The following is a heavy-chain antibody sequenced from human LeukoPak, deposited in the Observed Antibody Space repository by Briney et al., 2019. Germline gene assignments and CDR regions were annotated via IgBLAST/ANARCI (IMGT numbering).Heavy chain of an antibody. J-gene: IGHJ4*02. CDR3: AREASIVVRCSDH. CDR2: ISSNGGST. D-gene: IGHD6-6*01. CDR1: GFTFSSYA. Sequence: PGGSLRLSCAASGFTFSSYAMHWVRQAPGKGLEYVSAISSNGGSTSYANSVKGRFTISRDNSKNTLYLQMGSLRAEDMAVYYCAREASIVVRCSDHWGQGTLVTVSS. V-gene: IGHV3-64*01.